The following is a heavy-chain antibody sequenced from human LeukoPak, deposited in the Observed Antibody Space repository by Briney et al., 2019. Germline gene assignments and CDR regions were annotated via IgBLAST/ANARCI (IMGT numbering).Heavy chain of an antibody. Sequence: ASVKVSCRASGYSFTDYYMHWVRQAPGQGLEWMGWINPNSGGTNSAQKFQGRVTMTRDTSITTVYMEVSWLTSDDTAVYYCARADRLHGGPYLIGPWGQGTLVTVSS. CDR3: ARADRLHGGPYLIGP. CDR2: INPNSGGT. J-gene: IGHJ5*02. CDR1: GYSFTDYY. V-gene: IGHV1-2*02. D-gene: IGHD2-21*01.